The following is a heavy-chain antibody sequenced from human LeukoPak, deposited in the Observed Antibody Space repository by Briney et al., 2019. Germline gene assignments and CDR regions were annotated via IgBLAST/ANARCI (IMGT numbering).Heavy chain of an antibody. D-gene: IGHD1-26*01. CDR2: ITSSSTYI. J-gene: IGHJ4*02. CDR3: ARGAEWELIPQFDY. V-gene: IGHV3-21*01. Sequence: GGSLRLSCAASGFTFTSYTMNWVRQAPGKGLEWVSSITSSSTYIDYADSVKGRFTISRDNAKNSLYLQMNSLRAEDTAVYYCARGAEWELIPQFDYWGQGILVTVFS. CDR1: GFTFTSYT.